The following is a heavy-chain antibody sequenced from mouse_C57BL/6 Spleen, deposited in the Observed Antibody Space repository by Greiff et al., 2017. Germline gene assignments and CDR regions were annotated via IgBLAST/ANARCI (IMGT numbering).Heavy chain of an antibody. D-gene: IGHD1-1*01. V-gene: IGHV3-6*01. J-gene: IGHJ1*03. CDR2: IRYDGSN. CDR3: ARETTVVATGYSDV. Sequence: ESGPGLVKPSQSLSLTCSVTGYSITSGYYRNWIRQFPGNQLEWMDYIRYDGSNNYNPSLKNRISVTRDASKNQFFLKLKAVTTEDTATDDCARETTVVATGYSDVWGTGTTVTVSS. CDR1: GYSITSGYY.